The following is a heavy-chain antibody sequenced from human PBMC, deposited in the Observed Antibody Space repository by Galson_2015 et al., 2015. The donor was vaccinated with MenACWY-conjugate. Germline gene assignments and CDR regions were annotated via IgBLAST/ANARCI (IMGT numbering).Heavy chain of an antibody. CDR2: ISALNGYT. J-gene: IGHJ4*02. CDR1: GYTFTSYG. V-gene: IGHV1-18*01. CDR3: ARGGTSWARDISDF. D-gene: IGHD2-2*01. Sequence: SVKVPCKASGYTFTSYGITWVRQAPGQGLEWMGWISALNGYTKSAQNLQDRFTMTTEAATNTAYMELTSLRSDDTAIYYCARGGTSWARDISDFWGQGTLVTVSS.